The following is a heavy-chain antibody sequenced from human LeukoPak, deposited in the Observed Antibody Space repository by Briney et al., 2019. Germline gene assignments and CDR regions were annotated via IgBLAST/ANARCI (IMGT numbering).Heavy chain of an antibody. Sequence: GGSLRLSCAASGFTFSSYAMHWVRQAPGKGLEWVAVISYDGSNKYYADSVKGRFTISRDNSKNTLYLQMNSLGAEDTAVYYCARGAYYDILTGYPVFDYWGQGTLVTVSS. CDR1: GFTFSSYA. J-gene: IGHJ4*02. V-gene: IGHV3-30-3*01. D-gene: IGHD3-9*01. CDR2: ISYDGSNK. CDR3: ARGAYYDILTGYPVFDY.